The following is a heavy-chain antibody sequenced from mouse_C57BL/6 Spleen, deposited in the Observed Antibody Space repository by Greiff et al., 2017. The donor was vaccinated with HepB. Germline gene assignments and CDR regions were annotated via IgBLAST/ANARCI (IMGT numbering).Heavy chain of an antibody. CDR3: ARRGGTRDLDD. Sequence: VQGVESGAELVKPGASVKITCKASGYTFTDYYINWVKQRPGQGLEWIGKIGTGNGSTYYNENVKGKATLIADKSSSTAYMQIGSRTDEDAAVYFCARRGGTRDLDDWGKGITLTGSS. J-gene: IGHJ2*01. CDR2: IGTGNGST. D-gene: IGHD4-1*01. V-gene: IGHV1-77*01. CDR1: GYTFTDYY.